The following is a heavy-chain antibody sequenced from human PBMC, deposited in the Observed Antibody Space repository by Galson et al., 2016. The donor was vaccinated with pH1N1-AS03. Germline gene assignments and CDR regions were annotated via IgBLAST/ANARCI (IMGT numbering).Heavy chain of an antibody. V-gene: IGHV2-5*02. CDR2: IFWDGET. J-gene: IGHJ4*02. D-gene: IGHD2-8*01. Sequence: PALVNPTQTLTLTCTVSGFSLSAGGVHVAWIRQSPGKALEWLALIFWDGETRYSPSLRSRLTITKDTSKNQVVLTMTNMDPADTGTYYCARSTHVNEGLDYWGQGTLVTVSS. CDR3: ARSTHVNEGLDY. CDR1: GFSLSAGGVH.